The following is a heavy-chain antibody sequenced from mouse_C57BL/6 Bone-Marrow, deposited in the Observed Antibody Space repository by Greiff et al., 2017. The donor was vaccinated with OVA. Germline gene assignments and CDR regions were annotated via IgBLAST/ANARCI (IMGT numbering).Heavy chain of an antibody. CDR2: ISDGGSYT. CDR3: ARGDTTCPHY. J-gene: IGHJ2*01. CDR1: GFTFSSYA. Sequence: EVKLVESGGGLVKPGGSLKLSCAASGFTFSSYAMSWVRQTPEKRLEWVATISDGGSYTYYPDNVKGRFTISRDNAKNNLYLQMSHLKSEDTAMYYCARGDTTCPHYWGQGATLTVSS. D-gene: IGHD1-1*01. V-gene: IGHV5-4*03.